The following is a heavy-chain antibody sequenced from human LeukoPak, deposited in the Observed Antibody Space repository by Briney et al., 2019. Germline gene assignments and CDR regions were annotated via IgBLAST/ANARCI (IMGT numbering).Heavy chain of an antibody. J-gene: IGHJ4*02. D-gene: IGHD5-24*01. CDR3: AREPDDYGDH. CDR1: GFTFSSYA. Sequence: GGSLRLSCAASGFTFSSYAMHWVRQAPGKGLEWVAVISYDGSNKYYADSVKGRFTISRDNSKNTLYLQMNSLRAEDTAVYYCAREPDDYGDHWGQGTLVTVSS. V-gene: IGHV3-30-3*01. CDR2: ISYDGSNK.